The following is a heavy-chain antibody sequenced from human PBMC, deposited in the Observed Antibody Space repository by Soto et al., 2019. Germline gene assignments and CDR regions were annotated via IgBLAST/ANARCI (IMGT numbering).Heavy chain of an antibody. CDR3: TTGGGTISSVEDA. J-gene: IGHJ5*02. CDR1: GLTFSNVW. CDR2: IKSKTNGGAA. V-gene: IGHV3-15*01. D-gene: IGHD3-16*01. Sequence: VGSLRLSCVASGLTFSNVWMTWVRQARGKGLEWVGRIKSKTNGGAAEYATPVKGRFIISRDDSRNTMYLQMDSLKVEDTAMYFCTTGGGTISSVEDAWGQGTTVTVSS.